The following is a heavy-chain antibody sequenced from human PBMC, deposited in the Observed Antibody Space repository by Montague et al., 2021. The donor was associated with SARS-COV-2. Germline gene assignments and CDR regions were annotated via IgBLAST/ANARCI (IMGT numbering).Heavy chain of an antibody. Sequence: SLRLSCAASGFTISSYWMSLVRQAPGKGLEWVANIRQDGSDKYYLDSVRGLFTIFRDNAKNSLYLQMNSLTAEDTGVYYCTRDRDYGDYLNWFNPWGQGTLVTVSS. CDR2: IRQDGSDK. CDR3: TRDRDYGDYLNWFNP. J-gene: IGHJ5*02. D-gene: IGHD4-17*01. CDR1: GFTISSYW. V-gene: IGHV3-7*01.